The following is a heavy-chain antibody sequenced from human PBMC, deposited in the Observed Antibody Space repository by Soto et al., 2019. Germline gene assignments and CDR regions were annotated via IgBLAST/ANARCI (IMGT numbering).Heavy chain of an antibody. V-gene: IGHV4-34*01. Sequence: SETLSLTCAVYGGSFSGYYWSWIRQPPGKGLEWIGEINHSGSTNYNPSLKSRVTISVDTSKNQFSLKLSSVTAADTAVYYCARGRYCSGGSCYPGNWFDPWGQGTLVTVS. CDR1: GGSFSGYY. D-gene: IGHD2-15*01. CDR3: ARGRYCSGGSCYPGNWFDP. CDR2: INHSGST. J-gene: IGHJ5*02.